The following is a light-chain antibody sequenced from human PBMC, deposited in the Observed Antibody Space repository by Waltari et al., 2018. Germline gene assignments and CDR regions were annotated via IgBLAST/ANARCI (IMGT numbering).Light chain of an antibody. CDR2: DDT. V-gene: IGLV3-21*02. J-gene: IGLJ2*01. Sequence: SYVLTQPPSVSVAPGQTARITCGGSHLRDKRCHWYQTKPGPAPLLVVYDDTDRPSGIPGRISGSNSGYTATLSITRVEAGDEADYYCQVWDSDGDYVVFGGGTKLIVL. CDR3: QVWDSDGDYVV. CDR1: HLRDKR.